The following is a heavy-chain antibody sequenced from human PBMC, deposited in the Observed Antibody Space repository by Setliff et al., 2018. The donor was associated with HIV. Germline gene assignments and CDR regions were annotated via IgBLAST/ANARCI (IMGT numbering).Heavy chain of an antibody. Sequence: QPGGSLRLSCEASGFSFDDYCMNWVRQAPGKGLEWVSYISSKRTSIYYADSVKGRFTISRDNDNNSLFLQMNSLRAEDTAVYYCASIELAAMVPVDYWGQGTLVTVSS. V-gene: IGHV3-48*01. CDR1: GFSFDDYC. CDR3: ASIELAAMVPVDY. CDR2: ISSKRTSI. J-gene: IGHJ4*02. D-gene: IGHD5-18*01.